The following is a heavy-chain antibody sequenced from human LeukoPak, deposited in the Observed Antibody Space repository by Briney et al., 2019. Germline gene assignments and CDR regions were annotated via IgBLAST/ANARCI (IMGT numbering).Heavy chain of an antibody. D-gene: IGHD2-21*02. V-gene: IGHV3-11*01. CDR3: ATRIFCGGDCYSSHGTDV. CDR2: INNSGSTT. Sequence: KPGGSLRLSCAASGFTFSDYYMSWIRQAPGKGLEWVSYINNSGSTTYYADSVKGRFTISRDNAKNSLYLQMNSLRPKDTAVYYCATRIFCGGDCYSSHGTDVWGPGTTVTVSS. CDR1: GFTFSDYY. J-gene: IGHJ6*02.